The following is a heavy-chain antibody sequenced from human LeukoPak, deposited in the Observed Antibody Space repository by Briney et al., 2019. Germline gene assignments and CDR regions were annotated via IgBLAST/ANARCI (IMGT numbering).Heavy chain of an antibody. Sequence: ASVKVSCKASGGTFSSYTISWVRQAPGQGLEWMGRIIPILGIANYAQKLQGRVTITADKSTSTAYMELSSLRSEDTAVYYCARGVKNGLKVAYYFDYWGQGTLVTVSS. D-gene: IGHD2-8*01. CDR1: GGTFSSYT. J-gene: IGHJ4*02. CDR2: IIPILGIA. CDR3: ARGVKNGLKVAYYFDY. V-gene: IGHV1-69*02.